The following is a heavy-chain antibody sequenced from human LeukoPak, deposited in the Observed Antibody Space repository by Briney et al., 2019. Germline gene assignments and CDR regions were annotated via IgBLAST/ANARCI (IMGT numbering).Heavy chain of an antibody. Sequence: PSETLSLTCAVYGGSFSGYYWSWIRQPPGKGLEWIGYIHYSGSTNYNPSLKSRLSISVDTSKNQFSLKLSSVTAADTAVYYCARDQTSKGDAFDIWGQGTMVTVSS. CDR3: ARDQTSKGDAFDI. J-gene: IGHJ3*02. V-gene: IGHV4-59*01. CDR2: IHYSGST. CDR1: GGSFSGYY.